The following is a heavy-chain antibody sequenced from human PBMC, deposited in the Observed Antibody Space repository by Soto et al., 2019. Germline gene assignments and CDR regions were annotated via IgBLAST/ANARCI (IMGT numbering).Heavy chain of an antibody. Sequence: QVHLVQSGAEVKMPGASVKVSCKTSGYTFTDYSMNWVRQAPGQRLEWMGWINTHNGHTQYSPRFDDRVTMTTDPSTSTAYRELKGLRSDDTAVYYCARTDTWAYWGQGTLVSVSS. CDR3: ARTDTWAY. V-gene: IGHV1-18*04. D-gene: IGHD5-18*01. CDR1: GYTFTDYS. J-gene: IGHJ4*02. CDR2: INTHNGHT.